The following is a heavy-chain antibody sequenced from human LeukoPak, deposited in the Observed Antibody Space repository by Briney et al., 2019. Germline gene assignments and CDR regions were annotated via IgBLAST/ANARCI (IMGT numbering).Heavy chain of an antibody. CDR3: AKDLTPVGGPEGYYFDY. V-gene: IGHV3-30*18. CDR1: GFTFSSYG. D-gene: IGHD3-16*01. Sequence: PGGSLRLSCTASGFTFSSYGMHWVRQAPGKGLEWVAVISYDGSNKYYADSVKGRFTISRDNSKNTLYLQVNSLRAEDTAVYYCAKDLTPVGGPEGYYFDYWGQGTLVTVSS. CDR2: ISYDGSNK. J-gene: IGHJ4*02.